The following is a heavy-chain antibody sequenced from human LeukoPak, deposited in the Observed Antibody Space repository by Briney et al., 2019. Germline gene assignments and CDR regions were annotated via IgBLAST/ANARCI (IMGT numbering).Heavy chain of an antibody. Sequence: ASVKVSCKASGYTFTSYGISWVRQAPGQGLEWMGWISAYNGNTNYAQKLQGRVTMTTGTSTSTAYMELRSLRSDDTAVYYCARSPALGEFFFYYYWGQGTLVTVSS. CDR3: ARSPALGEFFFYYY. J-gene: IGHJ4*02. CDR1: GYTFTSYG. V-gene: IGHV1-18*01. CDR2: ISAYNGNT. D-gene: IGHD3-16*01.